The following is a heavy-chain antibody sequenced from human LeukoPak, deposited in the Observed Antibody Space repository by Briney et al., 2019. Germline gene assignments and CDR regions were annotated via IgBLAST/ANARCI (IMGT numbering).Heavy chain of an antibody. Sequence: PSETLSLTCTVSGASISSGYWWSWVRQPPGKGLEWIGEIYHSGSTNYNPSLKSRVIISVDKSKSQFSLKLSSVTAADTAVYYCARDDTGVIRGIRFHYWGQGTLVTVSS. D-gene: IGHD3-10*01. CDR1: GASISSGYW. CDR3: ARDDTGVIRGIRFHY. J-gene: IGHJ4*02. V-gene: IGHV4-4*02. CDR2: IYHSGST.